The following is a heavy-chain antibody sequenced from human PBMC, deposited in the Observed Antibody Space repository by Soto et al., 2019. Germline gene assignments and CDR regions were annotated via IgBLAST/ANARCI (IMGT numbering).Heavy chain of an antibody. CDR1: GFRFGEYA. D-gene: IGHD4-17*01. CDR3: ARRAPVTPFDY. CDR2: IRSKAYGATA. J-gene: IGHJ4*02. V-gene: IGHV3-49*03. Sequence: PGGSLRLSCTGSGFRFGEYAMSWFRQAPGKGPEWVGVIRSKAYGATAEHAASVKGRFTISRHDSDSIVYLQMNGLKAEDTAVYYCARRAPVTPFDYWGQGTLVTVSS.